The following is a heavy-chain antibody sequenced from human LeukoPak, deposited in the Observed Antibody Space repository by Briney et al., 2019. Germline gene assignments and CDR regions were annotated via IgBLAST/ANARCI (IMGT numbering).Heavy chain of an antibody. J-gene: IGHJ5*02. CDR3: ARHRGSSSEFDP. D-gene: IGHD6-6*01. Sequence: SETLSLTCTVSGGSISTNNYYWGWIRQPPGKGLEWIGHIYYDGRTYYDPSLKSRVTMSVDTSKNQFSLKLSSVTAADTAVYYCARHRGSSSEFDPWGLGTLVTISS. CDR1: GGSISTNNYY. V-gene: IGHV4-39*01. CDR2: IYYDGRT.